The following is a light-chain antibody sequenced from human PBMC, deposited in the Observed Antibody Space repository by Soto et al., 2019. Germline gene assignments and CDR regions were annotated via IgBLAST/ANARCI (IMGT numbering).Light chain of an antibody. V-gene: IGKV3-11*01. CDR3: QQRSNWPPVLT. J-gene: IGKJ5*01. Sequence: EIVLTQSPATLSLSPGERATLSCRASQSFSSYLAWYQQKPGQAPRLLIYDASKRATGIPARFSGRGSGTDFTLTISSLELEDFAVYYCQQRSNWPPVLTFGQGTRLEIK. CDR1: QSFSSY. CDR2: DAS.